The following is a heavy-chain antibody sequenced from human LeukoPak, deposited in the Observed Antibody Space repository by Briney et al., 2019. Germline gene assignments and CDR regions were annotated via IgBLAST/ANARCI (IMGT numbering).Heavy chain of an antibody. D-gene: IGHD5-24*01. Sequence: GGSLRLSCAASGFTFDDYAMHWVRQAPGKGLEWVSGISWNSGSIGYADSVKGRFTISRDNAKNSLYLQMNSLRAEDTALYYCAKDPSGYNSPGGFDYWGQGTQVTVSS. CDR1: GFTFDDYA. J-gene: IGHJ4*02. V-gene: IGHV3-9*01. CDR3: AKDPSGYNSPGGFDY. CDR2: ISWNSGSI.